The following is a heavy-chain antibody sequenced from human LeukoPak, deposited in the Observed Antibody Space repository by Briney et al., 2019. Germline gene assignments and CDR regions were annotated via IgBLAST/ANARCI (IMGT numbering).Heavy chain of an antibody. D-gene: IGHD3-10*01. CDR1: GFTVSSNY. CDR2: IYSGGST. J-gene: IGHJ6*03. Sequence: PGGSLRLSCAASGFTVSSNYMSWVRQAPGKGLEWVSVIYSGGSTYYADSVEGRFTISRDNSKNTLYLQMNSLRAEDTAVYYCATGRVRGVINDYYYYMDVWGKGATVTVSS. V-gene: IGHV3-66*02. CDR3: ATGRVRGVINDYYYYMDV.